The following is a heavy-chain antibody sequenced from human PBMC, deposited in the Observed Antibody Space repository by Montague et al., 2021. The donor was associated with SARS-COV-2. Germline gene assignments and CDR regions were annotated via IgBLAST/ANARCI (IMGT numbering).Heavy chain of an antibody. Sequence: SETLSLTCSVSGGSVSSYYLNWIRQTPGKGLEWIGNIYYSGSTNYNPSLKSRVTISVDTSKNQFSLKLSSVTAADTAVYYCARDRPPYSYDTSGHFLHGWFDPWGQGTLVTVSS. CDR1: GGSVSSYY. V-gene: IGHV4-59*02. J-gene: IGHJ5*02. CDR3: ARDRPPYSYDTSGHFLHGWFDP. D-gene: IGHD3-22*01. CDR2: IYYSGST.